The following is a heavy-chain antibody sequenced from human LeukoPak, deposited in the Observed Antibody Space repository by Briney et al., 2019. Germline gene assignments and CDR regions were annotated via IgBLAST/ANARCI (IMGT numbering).Heavy chain of an antibody. V-gene: IGHV3-30*04. Sequence: PGGSLRLSREASGFTFNIFSMHWIRQTPGKGLEWLSATSHDESTKLYADSVKGRFTISRDNSRNTVYLQMNSLRLDDTGIYYCARSRLGLWLSVIDYWGQGSLVTVSA. J-gene: IGHJ4*01. D-gene: IGHD3-9*01. CDR1: GFTFNIFS. CDR3: ARSRLGLWLSVIDY. CDR2: TSHDESTK.